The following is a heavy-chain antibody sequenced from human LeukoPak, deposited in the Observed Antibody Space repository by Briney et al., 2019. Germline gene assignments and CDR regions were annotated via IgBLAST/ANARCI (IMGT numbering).Heavy chain of an antibody. D-gene: IGHD5-18*01. V-gene: IGHV3-64*04. J-gene: IGHJ2*01. Sequence: GGSLRLSCSASGFTFSTYVMHWVRQAPGKGLEYVSTINSNGGSMYYADSVKGRFTISRDNSKNALYLQMNSLRAEDTAVYYCARARVDIAMFTWLNWYFDLWGRGTLVTVSS. CDR3: ARARVDIAMFTWLNWYFDL. CDR2: INSNGGSM. CDR1: GFTFSTYV.